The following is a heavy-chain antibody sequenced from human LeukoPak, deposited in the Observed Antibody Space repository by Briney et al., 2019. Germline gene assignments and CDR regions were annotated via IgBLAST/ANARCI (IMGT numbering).Heavy chain of an antibody. Sequence: PSETLSLTCTVSGGSITDYYWNWSRRPPGHGLEGMEYIYYSGSTNYIPSLKSRVTISVYTSKSPISLRLTSVSAAETGVYYCVRGFDSKSTYLDYWGQGALLTVSS. V-gene: IGHV4-59*01. CDR3: VRGFDSKSTYLDY. D-gene: IGHD5-12*01. CDR1: GGSITDYY. J-gene: IGHJ4*02. CDR2: IYYSGST.